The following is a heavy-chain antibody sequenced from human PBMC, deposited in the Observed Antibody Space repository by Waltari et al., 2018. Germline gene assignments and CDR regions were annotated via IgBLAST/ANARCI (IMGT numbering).Heavy chain of an antibody. CDR1: GGSISSYY. J-gene: IGHJ4*02. D-gene: IGHD3-22*01. CDR2: IYTRGST. V-gene: IGHV4-4*07. CDR3: AREFYDSRGYHFDY. Sequence: QVQLQESGPGLVKPSETLSLTCTVSGGSISSYYWSWIRQPAGKGLEWIGGIYTRGSTNYNPYLKGGVTRSVDTSKNQFALKMSSVHAADTAVYYCAREFYDSRGYHFDYWGQGTLVTVSS.